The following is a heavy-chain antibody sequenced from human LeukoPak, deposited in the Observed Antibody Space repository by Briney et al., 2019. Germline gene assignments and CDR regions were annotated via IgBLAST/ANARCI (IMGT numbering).Heavy chain of an antibody. V-gene: IGHV5-51*01. Sequence: GESLKISCKGSGYSFPNYWIGWVRQMPGKGLEWMGIIYPGDSETRYRPSFQGQITISVNKSISTAYLQWSSLKASDTAMYYCARPGGMDVWGQGTTVTVSS. CDR1: GYSFPNYW. CDR2: IYPGDSET. J-gene: IGHJ6*02. CDR3: ARPGGMDV.